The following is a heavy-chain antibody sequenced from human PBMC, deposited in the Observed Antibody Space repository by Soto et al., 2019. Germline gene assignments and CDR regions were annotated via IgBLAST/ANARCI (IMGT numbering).Heavy chain of an antibody. J-gene: IGHJ4*02. CDR3: VRGKGGADY. D-gene: IGHD1-26*01. V-gene: IGHV3-74*01. Sequence: EVQLVESGGGLVQPGGSLRLSCAASGFPYNIYWMHWVRQAPGKGLVWVSRINSDGSTTNYAGSVKGRFTISRDNAKNKLYLQMTGVRAEDTALYYCVRGKGGADYWGQGTLVTVSS. CDR1: GFPYNIYW. CDR2: INSDGSTT.